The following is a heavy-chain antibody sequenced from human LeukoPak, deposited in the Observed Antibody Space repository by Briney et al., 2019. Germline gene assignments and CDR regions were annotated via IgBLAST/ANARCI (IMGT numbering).Heavy chain of an antibody. CDR2: INPSGSST. J-gene: IGHJ5*02. V-gene: IGHV1-46*01. D-gene: IGHD3-16*02. CDR1: GYSFSRNF. Sequence: ASAKVSCKASGYSFSRNFIHWVRQAPGQGLEWMGLINPSGSSTLYAQKFQGRVTMTRDMSTTTDYMELSSLRSEDTAVYYCARDNSVGDIAWWFDPWGQGTLVTVSS. CDR3: ARDNSVGDIAWWFDP.